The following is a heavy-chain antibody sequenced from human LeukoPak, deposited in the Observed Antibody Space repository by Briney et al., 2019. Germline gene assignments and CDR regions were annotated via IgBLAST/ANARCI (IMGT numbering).Heavy chain of an antibody. V-gene: IGHV1-18*01. J-gene: IGHJ4*02. CDR1: GYSFTSYG. Sequence: ASVQVSCKASGYSFTSYGITWVRRAPGQGLEWMGWISAYNGNTNYAQLLQGRVTVTTDTSTSTAYMELRSLRSDDTAVYYCARDCDRSGYYCYWGQGTLVTVSS. CDR3: ARDCDRSGYYCY. D-gene: IGHD3-22*01. CDR2: ISAYNGNT.